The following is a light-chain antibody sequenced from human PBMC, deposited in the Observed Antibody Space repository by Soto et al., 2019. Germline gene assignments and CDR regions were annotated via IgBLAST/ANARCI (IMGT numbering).Light chain of an antibody. Sequence: DIQMTQSPSSLSASVGDTVTITCRASQGIIDYLAWFQQRPGKAPNLLIFAASTLQIGVPSRFSGSGAGTEFPLTISSLQPEDAATYYCQKYDSAPQTFGPGTQVEIK. V-gene: IGKV1-27*01. J-gene: IGKJ1*01. CDR1: QGIIDY. CDR2: AAS. CDR3: QKYDSAPQT.